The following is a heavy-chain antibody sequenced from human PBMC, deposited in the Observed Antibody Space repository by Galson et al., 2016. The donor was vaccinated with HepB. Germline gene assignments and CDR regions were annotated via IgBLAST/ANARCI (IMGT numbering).Heavy chain of an antibody. Sequence: SLRLSCAASGFTFSGHWIHWARQVPGKGLVWVSRINEDGSGAYYADSVRGRFTISRDNAKSTGHLEMNSLRAEDTAVYHCVRDGQLWRLDYWGQGILVTVSS. CDR3: VRDGQLWRLDY. CDR1: GFTFSGHW. J-gene: IGHJ4*02. V-gene: IGHV3-74*01. D-gene: IGHD3-16*01. CDR2: INEDGSGA.